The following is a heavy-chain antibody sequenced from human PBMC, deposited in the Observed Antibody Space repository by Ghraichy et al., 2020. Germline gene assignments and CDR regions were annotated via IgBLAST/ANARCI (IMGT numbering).Heavy chain of an antibody. CDR1: GFTFSSYG. V-gene: IGHV3-30*02. D-gene: IGHD6-25*01. CDR3: AKDLAPATYYYYGMDV. Sequence: GGSLRLSCAASGFTFSSYGMHWVRQAPGKGLEWVAFIRYDGSNKYYADSVKARFTISRDNSKNTLYLQMNSLRAEDTAVYYCAKDLAPATYYYYGMDVWGQGTTVTVSS. CDR2: IRYDGSNK. J-gene: IGHJ6*02.